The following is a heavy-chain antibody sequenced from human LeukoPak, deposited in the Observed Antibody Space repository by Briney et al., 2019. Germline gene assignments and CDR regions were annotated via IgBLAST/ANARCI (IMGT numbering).Heavy chain of an antibody. CDR2: ISSSDSTI. V-gene: IGHV3-48*03. CDR1: GFTFSSYE. Sequence: GGSLRLSCAASGFTFSSYEMNWVRQAPGKGLEWVSCISSSDSTIYYADSVKGRFTISRDNAKNSLYLQMNSLRAEDTAVYYCAELGITMIGGVWGKGTTVTISS. CDR3: AELGITMIGGV. D-gene: IGHD3-10*02. J-gene: IGHJ6*04.